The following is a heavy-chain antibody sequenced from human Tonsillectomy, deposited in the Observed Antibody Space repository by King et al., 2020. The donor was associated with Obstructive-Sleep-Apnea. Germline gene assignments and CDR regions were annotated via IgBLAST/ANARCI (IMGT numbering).Heavy chain of an antibody. CDR1: GGSISSYY. CDR2: IYYSGST. Sequence: VQLQESGPGLVKTSETLSLTCTVSGGSISSYYWSWIRQPPGKGLEWIGYIYYSGSTNYNPSLKSRVTISVDTSKNQFSLKLSSVTAADTAVYYCARGALPYCSSTSCYSDFDIWGQGTMVTVSS. V-gene: IGHV4-59*01. CDR3: ARGALPYCSSTSCYSDFDI. D-gene: IGHD2-2*01. J-gene: IGHJ3*02.